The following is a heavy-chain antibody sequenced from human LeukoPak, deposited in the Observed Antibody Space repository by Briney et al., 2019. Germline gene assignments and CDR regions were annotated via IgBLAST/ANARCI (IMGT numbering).Heavy chain of an antibody. V-gene: IGHV3-30*02. CDR2: IRYDESNK. D-gene: IGHD3-16*01. CDR1: GFGFSGYG. Sequence: GGSLRLSCAASGFGFSGYGMQWVRQAPGKGLEWVAFIRYDESNKYYADSVKGRFTVSRDNSKNTMYLQMNSLRREETAVYYCAPKDYGVAYWGQGTLVTVSS. CDR3: APKDYGVAY. J-gene: IGHJ4*02.